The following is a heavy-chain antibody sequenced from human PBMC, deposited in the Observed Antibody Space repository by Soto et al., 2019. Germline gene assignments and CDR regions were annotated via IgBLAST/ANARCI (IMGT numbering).Heavy chain of an antibody. Sequence: EVRLLESGGGLAQPGGSRRLSCAGSGFTFSSSAMNWVRQAPGKGLEWVSSIRVGGGDTFYADSVRGRFTVSRDISRNTLYLQMNSLRAEDTAIYYCAKCSVGTVRTSGWCNWFDPWGQGTLVTVSS. CDR1: GFTFSSSA. V-gene: IGHV3-23*01. J-gene: IGHJ5*02. D-gene: IGHD6-19*01. CDR2: IRVGGGDT. CDR3: AKCSVGTVRTSGWCNWFDP.